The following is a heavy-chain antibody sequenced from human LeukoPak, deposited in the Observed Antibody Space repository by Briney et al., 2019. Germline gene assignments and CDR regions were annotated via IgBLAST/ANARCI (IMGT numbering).Heavy chain of an antibody. V-gene: IGHV4-34*01. CDR1: GGSFSGYY. CDR2: INHSGST. CDR3: ARHSSSGYYTHFDY. D-gene: IGHD3-22*01. Sequence: PSETLSLTCAVYGGSFSGYYWSWIRQPPGKGLEWIGEINHSGSTNYNPSLKSRVTISVDTSKNQFSLKLSSVTAADTAVYYCARHSSSGYYTHFDYWGQGTLVTVSS. J-gene: IGHJ4*02.